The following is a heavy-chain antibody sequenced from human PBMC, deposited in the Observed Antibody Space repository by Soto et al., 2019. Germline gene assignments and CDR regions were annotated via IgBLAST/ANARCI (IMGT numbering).Heavy chain of an antibody. CDR1: GGSFSGYY. CDR2: INHSGST. Sequence: SETLSITCAVYGGSFSGYYWSWIRQPPGKGLEWIGEINHSGSTNYNPSLKSRVTISVDTSKNQFSLKLSSVTAADTAVYYCARGRIEGLRDYYSYYMDVWGKRTTVT. D-gene: IGHD2-21*01. V-gene: IGHV4-34*01. CDR3: ARGRIEGLRDYYSYYMDV. J-gene: IGHJ6*03.